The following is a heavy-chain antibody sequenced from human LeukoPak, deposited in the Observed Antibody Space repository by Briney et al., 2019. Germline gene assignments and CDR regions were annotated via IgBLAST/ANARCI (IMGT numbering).Heavy chain of an antibody. J-gene: IGHJ4*02. Sequence: PGGSLRLSCAASGFTFSSYSMNWVRQAPGKGLEWVSSISSSSSYIYYADSVKGRFTISRDNSKNTLYLQMNSLRAEDTAVYYCAKDSEDIVVVVAATLDYWGQGTLVTVSS. CDR2: ISSSSSYI. V-gene: IGHV3-21*01. CDR1: GFTFSSYS. CDR3: AKDSEDIVVVVAATLDY. D-gene: IGHD2-15*01.